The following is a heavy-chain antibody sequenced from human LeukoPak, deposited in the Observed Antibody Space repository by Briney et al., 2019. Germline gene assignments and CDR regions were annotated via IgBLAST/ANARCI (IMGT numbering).Heavy chain of an antibody. CDR2: INSDGRST. V-gene: IGHV3-74*01. CDR1: GFSFSSHW. Sequence: GCSLRLSCAASGFSFSSHWMHWLRQAPGKALVWLSRINSDGRSTSYADSVKGRFTISRDNAKDTVYLQMNSLRAEDTAVYYCARDGKVRGVSRFNALVANLDYWGQGTLVTVSS. D-gene: IGHD3-10*01. CDR3: ARDGKVRGVSRFNALVANLDY. J-gene: IGHJ4*02.